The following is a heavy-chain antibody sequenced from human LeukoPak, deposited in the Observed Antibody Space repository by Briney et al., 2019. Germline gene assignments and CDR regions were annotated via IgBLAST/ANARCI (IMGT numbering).Heavy chain of an antibody. V-gene: IGHV1-18*01. CDR3: ARDRWHCRVNCDSVYYFALDV. Sequence: GASVKVSCKASGYTFTSYGISWVLQAPGQGLEWMGWISAYNGNTNYAQKLQGRVTMTTDTSTSTAYMGLRSLTSEDTAVYYCARDRWHCRVNCDSVYYFALDVWGQGTTVTVSS. J-gene: IGHJ6*02. CDR2: ISAYNGNT. CDR1: GYTFTSYG. D-gene: IGHD2-15*01.